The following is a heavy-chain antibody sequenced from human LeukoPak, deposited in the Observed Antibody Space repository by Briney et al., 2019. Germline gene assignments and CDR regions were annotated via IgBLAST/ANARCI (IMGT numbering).Heavy chain of an antibody. D-gene: IGHD3-9*01. CDR3: ARDARGFDWLLYRNDAFDI. CDR2: ITGSSISGSTSDI. CDR1: GFTFSKFT. J-gene: IGHJ3*02. Sequence: GGSLRLSCATSGFTFSKFTMNWVRQAPGKGLEWVSSITGSSISGSTSDIYYADSVKGRFTISRDNAKNSLYLQMNSLRAEDTAVYYCARDARGFDWLLYRNDAFDIWGQGTMVTVSS. V-gene: IGHV3-21*01.